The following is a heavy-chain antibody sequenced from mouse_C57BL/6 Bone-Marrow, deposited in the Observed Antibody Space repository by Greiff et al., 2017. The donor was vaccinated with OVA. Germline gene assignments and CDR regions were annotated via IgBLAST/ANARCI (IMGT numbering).Heavy chain of an antibody. J-gene: IGHJ3*01. V-gene: IGHV1-50*01. D-gene: IGHD4-1*02. CDR3: VPTSWFAY. Sequence: QVQLQQPGAELVKPGASVKLSCKASGYTFTSYWMQWVKQRPGQGLEWIGEIDPSDSYTNYNQKFKGKATLTVDTSSSTAYMQLRSLTSEDSAVYYCVPTSWFAYWGQGTLVTVSA. CDR2: IDPSDSYT. CDR1: GYTFTSYW.